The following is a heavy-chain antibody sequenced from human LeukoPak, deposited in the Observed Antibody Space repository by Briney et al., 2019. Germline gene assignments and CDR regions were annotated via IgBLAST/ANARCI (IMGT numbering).Heavy chain of an antibody. Sequence: PSETLSLTCTVSGGSISSYYWSWIRQPPGKGLEWIGYIYYSGSTNYNPSLKSRATISVDTSKNQFSLKLSSVTAADTAVYYCARDLRGVLDYWGQGTLVTVSS. J-gene: IGHJ4*02. CDR2: IYYSGST. CDR1: GGSISSYY. V-gene: IGHV4-59*01. D-gene: IGHD3-10*01. CDR3: ARDLRGVLDY.